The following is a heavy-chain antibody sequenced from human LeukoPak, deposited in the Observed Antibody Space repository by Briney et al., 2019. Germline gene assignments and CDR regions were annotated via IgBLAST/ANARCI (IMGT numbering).Heavy chain of an antibody. D-gene: IGHD5-18*01. CDR3: ARGPLGYSYGYEGIDY. V-gene: IGHV1-18*04. CDR1: GYTFTGYY. Sequence: AASVKVSCKASGYTFTGYYMHWVRQAPGQGLEWMGWISAYNGNTNYAQKLQGRVTLTTDTSTSTAYMELRSLRSDDTAVYYCARGPLGYSYGYEGIDYWGQGTLVTVSS. CDR2: ISAYNGNT. J-gene: IGHJ4*02.